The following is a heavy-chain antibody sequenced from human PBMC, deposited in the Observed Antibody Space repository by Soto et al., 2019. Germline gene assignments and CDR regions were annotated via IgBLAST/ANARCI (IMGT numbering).Heavy chain of an antibody. Sequence: EVRLLEPGGGLVKPGGSLRLSCATSGLTFSNYAMSWVRQAQGGGLVWVSSMSGSSSTTYYADSVRGRYTISRDRSKNTLYLQMSSLRAEYTALYYCAKKQERELPRVIDFWGQGTLVTVSS. CDR3: AKKQERELPRVIDF. V-gene: IGHV3-23*01. D-gene: IGHD1-7*01. CDR1: GLTFSNYA. J-gene: IGHJ4*02. CDR2: MSGSSSTT.